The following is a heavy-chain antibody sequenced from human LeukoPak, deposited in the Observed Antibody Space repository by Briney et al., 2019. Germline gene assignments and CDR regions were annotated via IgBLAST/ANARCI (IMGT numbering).Heavy chain of an antibody. CDR1: GYTLTSYA. V-gene: IGHV1-3*01. Sequence: ASVKVSCKASGYTLTSYAMHWVRQAPGQRLEWMGWINAGNGNTKYSQKFQGRVTITRDTSASTAYMELSSLRSEDTAVYYCARASRQRVLAAAGTNFDYWGQGTLVTVSS. J-gene: IGHJ4*02. D-gene: IGHD6-13*01. CDR3: ARASRQRVLAAAGTNFDY. CDR2: INAGNGNT.